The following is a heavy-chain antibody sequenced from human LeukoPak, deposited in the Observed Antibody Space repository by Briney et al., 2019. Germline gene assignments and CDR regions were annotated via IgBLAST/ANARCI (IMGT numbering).Heavy chain of an antibody. CDR1: GGSISNNNW. J-gene: IGHJ5*02. V-gene: IGHV4-4*02. Sequence: SETLSLTCSVSGGSISNNNWWSWVRQSPGKGLEWIGNIYHSGTTHYNPSLKSRATISVDKSKNQFSLKLNSVTAADTAVYYCAIKPPSGWFGTGWLDPWGQGTLVTVSS. CDR2: IYHSGTT. CDR3: AIKPPSGWFGTGWLDP. D-gene: IGHD3-10*01.